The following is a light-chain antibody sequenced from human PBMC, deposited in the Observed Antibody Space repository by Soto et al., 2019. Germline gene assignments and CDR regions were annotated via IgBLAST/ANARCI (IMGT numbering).Light chain of an antibody. CDR2: ATS. Sequence: DMQMTQSPSSVSASVGYRVTITCRAGQGISSWLAWYHQKPGKAPKVLIYATSRWQSGVPSRFSGSGSGTDFTLTISSLQTEDFATYFCQQTNSFPLTFGGGTKV. CDR1: QGISSW. J-gene: IGKJ4*01. CDR3: QQTNSFPLT. V-gene: IGKV1D-12*01.